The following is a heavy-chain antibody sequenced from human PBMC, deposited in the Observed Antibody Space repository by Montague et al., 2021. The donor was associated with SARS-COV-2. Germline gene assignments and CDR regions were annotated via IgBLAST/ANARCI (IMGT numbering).Heavy chain of an antibody. CDR2: IYYSGST. V-gene: IGHV4-39*01. CDR1: GGSISSSSYY. Sequence: SETLSLTCTVSGGSISSSSYYWGWIRQPPGKGLEWIGSIYYSGSTYYNPSLKSRVTISVGTSKSQFSLKLSSVTAADTAVYYCARHRAAAGIWYFDLWGRGTLVTVSS. D-gene: IGHD6-13*01. J-gene: IGHJ2*01. CDR3: ARHRAAAGIWYFDL.